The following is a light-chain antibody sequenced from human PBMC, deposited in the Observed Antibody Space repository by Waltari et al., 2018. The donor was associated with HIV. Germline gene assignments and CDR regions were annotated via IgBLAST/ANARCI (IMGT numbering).Light chain of an antibody. J-gene: IGKJ2*01. CDR2: KTS. CDR3: QQYNSDFYT. CDR1: QDVGYW. V-gene: IGKV1-5*03. Sequence: DIQMTQSPSTLSASVGDRVTITCRPSQDVGYWLAWYQQKSGKAPKLLMYKTSILEYGVPSRFSGRASGTGFTLTIDGLQPEDFATYYCQQYNSDFYTFGQGTKLEIK.